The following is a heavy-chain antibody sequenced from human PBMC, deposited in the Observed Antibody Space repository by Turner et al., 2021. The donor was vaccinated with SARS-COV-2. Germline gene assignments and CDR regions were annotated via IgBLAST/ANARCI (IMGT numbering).Heavy chain of an antibody. V-gene: IGHV1-2*02. CDR2: INPNSGYT. Sequence: QVQLVQSGAEVKKPGASVKVSCKASGYSFTGHYMHWVRQAPGQGLEWMGWINPNSGYTKFPQRCQGRFTMTRDTSINTAYMELNRLRSDDTAVYYCARGDGGFDFDSWFDPWGQGTLVIVSS. CDR3: ARGDGGFDFDSWFDP. CDR1: GYSFTGHY. J-gene: IGHJ5*02. D-gene: IGHD5-12*01.